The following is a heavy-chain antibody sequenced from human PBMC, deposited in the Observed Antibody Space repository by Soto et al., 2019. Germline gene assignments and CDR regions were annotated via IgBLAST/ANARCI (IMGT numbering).Heavy chain of an antibody. CDR2: IYYSGST. D-gene: IGHD4-17*01. V-gene: IGHV4-31*03. J-gene: IGHJ6*02. CDR1: GASISSGGYY. CDR3: ATRLPGDYVNYYYYAMDV. Sequence: QVQLQESGPGLVKPSQTLSLTCTVSGASISSGGYYWSWIRQHPGKGLEWIGYIYYSGSTYYNPSLKSRITISVDTSKNQFSLKLRSVTAADTAVSFCATRLPGDYVNYYYYAMDVWGQGTTVTVSS.